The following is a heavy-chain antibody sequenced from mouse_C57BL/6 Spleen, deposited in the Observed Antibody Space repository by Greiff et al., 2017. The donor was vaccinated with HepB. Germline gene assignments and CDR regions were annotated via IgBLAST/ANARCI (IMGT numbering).Heavy chain of an antibody. CDR1: GFTFSDYY. J-gene: IGHJ1*03. Sequence: EVQLQESEGGLVQPGSSMKLSCTASGFTFSDYYMAWVRQVPEKGLEWVANINYDGSSTYYLDSLKSRFIISRDNAKNILYLQMSSLKSEDTATYYCAREHYGSPWYFDVWGTGTTVIVSS. CDR2: INYDGSST. V-gene: IGHV5-16*01. D-gene: IGHD1-1*01. CDR3: AREHYGSPWYFDV.